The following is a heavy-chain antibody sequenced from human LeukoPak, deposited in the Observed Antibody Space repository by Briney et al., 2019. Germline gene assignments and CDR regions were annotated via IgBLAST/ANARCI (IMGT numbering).Heavy chain of an antibody. CDR1: GFTFSSYG. V-gene: IGHV3-33*01. J-gene: IGHJ5*01. CDR3: ARQIPGSGQGFDS. CDR2: IWYDGSNK. D-gene: IGHD3-10*01. Sequence: PGRSLRLSCAASGFTFSSYGMHWVRQAPGKGLEWVAVIWYDGSNKYYADSVKGRFTISRDNSKNTLYLQMNSLRAEDTAVYYCARQIPGSGQGFDSWGHGTLVTVSS.